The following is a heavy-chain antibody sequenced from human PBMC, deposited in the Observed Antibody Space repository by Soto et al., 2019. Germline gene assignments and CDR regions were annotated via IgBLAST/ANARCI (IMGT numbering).Heavy chain of an antibody. CDR3: ARDSLGHCSSTSCYAAAFDY. Sequence: GGSLRLSCAASGFTVSSNYMSWVRQAPGKGLEWVSVVYSGGSTYYADSVKGRFTISRDNSKNTLYLQMNSLRAEDTAVYYCARDSLGHCSSTSCYAAAFDYWGQGTLVTVSS. J-gene: IGHJ4*02. CDR1: GFTVSSNY. CDR2: VYSGGST. V-gene: IGHV3-66*01. D-gene: IGHD2-2*01.